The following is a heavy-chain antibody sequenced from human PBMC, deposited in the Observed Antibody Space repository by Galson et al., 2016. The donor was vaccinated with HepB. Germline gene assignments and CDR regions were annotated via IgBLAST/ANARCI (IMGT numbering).Heavy chain of an antibody. J-gene: IGHJ5*01. CDR1: GYTFSTHV. V-gene: IGHV5-10-1*01. D-gene: IGHD1-26*01. Sequence: QSGAEVKKPGDSLRISCQASGYTFSTHVIIWVRQMPGKGVEWMGTIHPSDSHTDYSPSFQGRVTFSLDKSLNTAYLHWSSLKASDSAIYYCARRDSDYNWFDSWGQGTLLTVSS. CDR2: IHPSDSHT. CDR3: ARRDSDYNWFDS.